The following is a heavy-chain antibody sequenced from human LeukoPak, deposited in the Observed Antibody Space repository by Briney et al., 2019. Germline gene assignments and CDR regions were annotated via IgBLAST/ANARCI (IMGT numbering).Heavy chain of an antibody. J-gene: IGHJ6*03. CDR1: NYSISSGYY. V-gene: IGHV4-38-2*02. Sequence: SETLSLTCTVSNYSISSGYYWAWIRPPPGKGLEWIGNIYHSGNTYYNPSLKSRVSLSVGTSKNQFSLQLNSVTPEDTAVYYCARVLWKVAAAGTDYYYYMDVWGKGTTVTVSS. CDR2: IYHSGNT. D-gene: IGHD6-13*01. CDR3: ARVLWKVAAAGTDYYYYMDV.